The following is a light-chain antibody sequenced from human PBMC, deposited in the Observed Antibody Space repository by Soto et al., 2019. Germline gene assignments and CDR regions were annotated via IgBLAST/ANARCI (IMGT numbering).Light chain of an antibody. CDR3: TSYTNSGTWG. CDR1: SSDVGGYNY. Sequence: QSALTQPASVSGSPGQSITISCAGTSSDVGGYNYVSWYQQHPDKAPKLMIYEVINRPSGVSNRFSGSKSGNTASLTISGLQAEDEADYYCTSYTNSGTWGFGGGTKLTVL. CDR2: EVI. J-gene: IGLJ3*02. V-gene: IGLV2-14*01.